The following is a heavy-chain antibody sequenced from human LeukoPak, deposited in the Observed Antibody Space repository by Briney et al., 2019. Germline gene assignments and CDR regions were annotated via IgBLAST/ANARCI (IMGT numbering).Heavy chain of an antibody. CDR3: ARALAHYYDSSGYYYFDY. J-gene: IGHJ4*02. CDR2: IIPIFGTA. Sequence: SVKVSCKASGGTFSSYAISWVRQAPGQGLEWMGGIIPIFGTANYAQTFQGRVTITADESTSTAYMELSSLRSEDTAVYYCARALAHYYDSSGYYYFDYWGQGTLVTVSS. D-gene: IGHD3-22*01. V-gene: IGHV1-69*13. CDR1: GGTFSSYA.